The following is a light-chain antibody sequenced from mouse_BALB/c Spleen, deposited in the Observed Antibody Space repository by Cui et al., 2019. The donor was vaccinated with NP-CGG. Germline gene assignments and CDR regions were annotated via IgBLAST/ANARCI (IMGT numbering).Light chain of an antibody. CDR1: TGTVTTSNY. V-gene: IGLV1*01. CDR3: ALWYSNHWV. Sequence: HAVLTRESALTTSPGETVPLTCRSSTGTVTTSNYANWVQEKPDHLFTGLIGGTNNRAPGVPARFSGSLIGDKAALTITGAQTEDEAIYFCALWYSNHWVFGGGTKLTVL. J-gene: IGLJ1*01. CDR2: GTN.